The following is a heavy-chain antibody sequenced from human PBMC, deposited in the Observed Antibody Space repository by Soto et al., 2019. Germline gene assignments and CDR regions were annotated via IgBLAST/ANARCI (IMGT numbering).Heavy chain of an antibody. CDR3: ARGRGVTNNYYYYYMDV. CDR2: IWYDGSNK. D-gene: IGHD3-10*01. CDR1: GFTFSSYG. J-gene: IGHJ6*03. Sequence: QVQLVESGGGVVQPGRSLRLSCAASGFTFSSYGMHWVRQAPGKGLEWVAVIWYDGSNKYYADSVKGRFTISRDNSKNALYLQMNSPRAEDTAVYYCARGRGVTNNYYYYYMDVWGKGTTVTVSS. V-gene: IGHV3-33*01.